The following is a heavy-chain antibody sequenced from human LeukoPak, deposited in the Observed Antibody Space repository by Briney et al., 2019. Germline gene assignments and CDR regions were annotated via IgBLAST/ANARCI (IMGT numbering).Heavy chain of an antibody. Sequence: SQTLSLTCSVSGGSISSGGYYWSWIRQPPGKGLEWIGYIYYSGSTNYNPSLKSRVTISVDTSKNQFSLKLSSVTAADTAVYYCASNVVPAAPLDYWGQGTLVTVSS. CDR2: IYYSGST. J-gene: IGHJ4*02. CDR3: ASNVVPAAPLDY. V-gene: IGHV4-61*08. CDR1: GGSISSGGYY. D-gene: IGHD2-2*01.